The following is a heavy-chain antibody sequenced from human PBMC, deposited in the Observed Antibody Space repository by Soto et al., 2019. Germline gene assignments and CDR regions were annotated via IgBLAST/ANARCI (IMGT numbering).Heavy chain of an antibody. Sequence: PGGSLRISCSASGFTFSDYYISWVRQAPGRGLEWISYSSNSGTFARYATSVKGRFSISRDNANNSLYLEMNSLRVEDTAVYYCARSGDNFNVLDYWGQGTPVNVSS. D-gene: IGHD1-1*01. CDR1: GFTFSDYY. CDR2: SSNSGTFA. J-gene: IGHJ4*02. V-gene: IGHV3-11*06. CDR3: ARSGDNFNVLDY.